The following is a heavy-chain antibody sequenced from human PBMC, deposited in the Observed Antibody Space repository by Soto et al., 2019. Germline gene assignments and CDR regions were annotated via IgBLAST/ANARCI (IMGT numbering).Heavy chain of an antibody. CDR2: ISSYNGST. J-gene: IGHJ4*02. V-gene: IGHV1-18*01. Sequence: ASVKVSCTDSGYTFTSYGISWVRQAPGQGLEWMGWISSYNGSTKYAPKLQGRVTMTKDTSTSTVYMELRDLRSDDTAVYYCTRDRLTLTTSLIFDYWGQGTLVTVSS. CDR3: TRDRLTLTTSLIFDY. CDR1: GYTFTSYG. D-gene: IGHD4-4*01.